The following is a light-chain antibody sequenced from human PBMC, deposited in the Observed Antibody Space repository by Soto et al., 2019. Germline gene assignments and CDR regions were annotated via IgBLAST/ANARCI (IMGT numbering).Light chain of an antibody. CDR2: AAS. CDR3: QQSYSHPRT. Sequence: DIQMTQSLSSLSTSFGDRVTITCRASQGISTYLNWYHQKPGKAPKLLVSAASILESGVPSRFSGSGSGTDFTLTISALQPEDFATYYCQQSYSHPRTFGQGTKVEIK. CDR1: QGISTY. V-gene: IGKV1-39*01. J-gene: IGKJ1*01.